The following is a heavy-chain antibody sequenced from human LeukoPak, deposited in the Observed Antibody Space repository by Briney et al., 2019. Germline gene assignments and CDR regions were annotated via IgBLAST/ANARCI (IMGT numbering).Heavy chain of an antibody. CDR2: IKQDGSEK. J-gene: IGHJ4*02. CDR3: ARDNREQQLVPPTFDY. V-gene: IGHV3-7*01. CDR1: GFTFSSYW. Sequence: GGSLSLSCAASGFTFSSYWMSWVRQAPGKGLEWVANIKQDGSEKYYVDSVKGRFTISRDNAKNSLYLQMNSLRAEDTAVYYCARDNREQQLVPPTFDYWGQGTLVTVSS. D-gene: IGHD6-13*01.